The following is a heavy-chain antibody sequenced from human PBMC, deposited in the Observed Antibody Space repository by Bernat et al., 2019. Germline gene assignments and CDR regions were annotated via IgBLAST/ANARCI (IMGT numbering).Heavy chain of an antibody. CDR1: GASFSGYY. CDR2: INHSGST. CDR3: AWHRWRGNCFYMDV. Sequence: QVQLQQWGAGLLKPSETLSLTCAVYGASFSGYYWSWIRQPPGKGLEWFGEINHSGSTNYNPSLKSRVTISVDTSKNQFSLKLSSVTAPDTVVYLCAWHRWRGNCFYMDVWCGATTVTVSS. J-gene: IGHJ6*03. D-gene: IGHD1-7*01. V-gene: IGHV4-34*01.